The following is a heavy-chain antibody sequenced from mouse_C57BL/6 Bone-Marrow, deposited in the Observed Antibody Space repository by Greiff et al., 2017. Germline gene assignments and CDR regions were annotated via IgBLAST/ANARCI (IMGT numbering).Heavy chain of an antibody. CDR1: GYTFTSYW. Sequence: QVQLQQPGAELVKPGASVKLSCKASGYTFTSYWMQWVKQRPGQGLEWIGEIDPSDSYTNYNQKFKGKATLTVDTSSSTAYMQLSSLTSEDSAVYYCARRGFAFITTVVATDWYFDVWGTGTTVTVSS. J-gene: IGHJ1*03. CDR3: ARRGFAFITTVVATDWYFDV. D-gene: IGHD1-1*01. CDR2: IDPSDSYT. V-gene: IGHV1-50*01.